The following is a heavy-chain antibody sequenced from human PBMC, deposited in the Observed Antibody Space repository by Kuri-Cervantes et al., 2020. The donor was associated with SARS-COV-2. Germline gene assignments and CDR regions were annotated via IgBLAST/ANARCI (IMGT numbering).Heavy chain of an antibody. CDR1: GYSFSIYW. V-gene: IGHV5-51*01. Sequence: KVSCKGSGYSFSIYWIGWVRQMPGKGLEWMGIIYPGDSETRYSPSFQGQVTISADKSTSTAYLQWSSLKASDTAMYYCARRGYCSGGSCYYVDYWGQGTLVTVSS. CDR3: ARRGYCSGGSCYYVDY. D-gene: IGHD2-15*01. CDR2: IYPGDSET. J-gene: IGHJ4*01.